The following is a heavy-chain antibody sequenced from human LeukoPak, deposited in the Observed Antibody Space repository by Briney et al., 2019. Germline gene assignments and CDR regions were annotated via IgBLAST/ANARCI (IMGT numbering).Heavy chain of an antibody. CDR3: ARHFDRDGYKSNAFDI. Sequence: SETLSLTCTVSGGPFSSSSYYWGWIRQPPGKGLEWIGSMYYSGSTYYNASLRSRVTISVDTSKNQFSLKLSSVTAADTAVYYCARHFDRDGYKSNAFDIWGQGTMVSVSS. D-gene: IGHD5-24*01. J-gene: IGHJ3*02. V-gene: IGHV4-39*01. CDR2: MYYSGST. CDR1: GGPFSSSSYY.